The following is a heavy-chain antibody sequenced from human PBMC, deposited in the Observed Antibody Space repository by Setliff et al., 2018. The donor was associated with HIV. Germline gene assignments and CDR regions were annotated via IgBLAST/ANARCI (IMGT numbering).Heavy chain of an antibody. CDR3: ARGPYGDYHDAFDI. J-gene: IGHJ3*02. CDR1: GGSFSGYY. Sequence: PSETLSLTCAVYGGSFSGYYRSWIRQPPGKGLEWIGEINHSGSTNYNPSLKSRVTISVDTSKNQFSLKLSSVTAADTAVYYCARGPYGDYHDAFDIWGQGTMVTVSS. D-gene: IGHD4-17*01. CDR2: INHSGST. V-gene: IGHV4-34*01.